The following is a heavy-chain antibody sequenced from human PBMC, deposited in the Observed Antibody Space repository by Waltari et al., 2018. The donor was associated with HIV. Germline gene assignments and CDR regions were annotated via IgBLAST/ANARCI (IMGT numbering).Heavy chain of an antibody. J-gene: IGHJ4*02. CDR2: IYYTGRT. V-gene: IGHV4-59*11. Sequence: QVQLQESGPGLVKPSETLSLICTVSGGSISTHYWGWLRQPPGKGLEWIGYIYYTGRTDYNPSLKSRVTISVDTSKNQFSLKLTSVTAADTAQYYCARYSSAWTGFDYWGQGTLVTVSS. D-gene: IGHD6-19*01. CDR3: ARYSSAWTGFDY. CDR1: GGSISTHY.